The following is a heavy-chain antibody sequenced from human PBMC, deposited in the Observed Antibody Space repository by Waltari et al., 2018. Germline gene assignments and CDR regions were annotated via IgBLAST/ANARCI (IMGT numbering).Heavy chain of an antibody. CDR1: GGSISSSSYY. Sequence: QLQLQESGPGLVKPSETLSLTCTVSGGSISSSSYYWGWIRQPPGKGLEWIGSIYYSGSTYSNPSLKSRVTISVDTSKNQFSLKLSAVTAADTAVYYCARLVSEAAAEYWGQGTLVTVSS. V-gene: IGHV4-39*01. J-gene: IGHJ4*02. CDR2: IYYSGST. D-gene: IGHD6-13*01. CDR3: ARLVSEAAAEY.